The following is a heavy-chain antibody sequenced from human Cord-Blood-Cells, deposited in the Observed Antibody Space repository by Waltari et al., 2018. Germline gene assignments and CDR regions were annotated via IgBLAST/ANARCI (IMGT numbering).Heavy chain of an antibody. J-gene: IGHJ3*02. CDR1: GYTFTSYD. D-gene: IGHD3-3*01. CDR2: RNPNNCNT. V-gene: IGHV1-8*03. CDR3: ARGGSFWVFWSGYYDAFDI. Sequence: QVQLVQSGAEVKKPGASVKVSCKASGYTFTSYDINWVRQATGQGLEWMGWRNPNNCNTGYAQKVQGRVTITRNTSISTAYMELSSLRSEDTAVYYYARGGSFWVFWSGYYDAFDIWGQGTMVTVSS.